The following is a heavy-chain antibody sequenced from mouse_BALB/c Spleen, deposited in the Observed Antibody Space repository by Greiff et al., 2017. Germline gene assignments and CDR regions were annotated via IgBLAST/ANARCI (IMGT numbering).Heavy chain of an antibody. CDR3: AVGDSWFAY. Sequence: DVQLQESGPGLVKPSQSLSLTCTVTGYSITSDYAWNWIRQFPGNKLEWMGYISYSGSTSYNPSLKSRISITRDTSKNQFFLQLNSVTTEDTATYYCAVGDSWFAYWGQGTLVTVSA. D-gene: IGHD3-1*01. V-gene: IGHV3-2*02. J-gene: IGHJ3*01. CDR1: GYSITSDYA. CDR2: ISYSGST.